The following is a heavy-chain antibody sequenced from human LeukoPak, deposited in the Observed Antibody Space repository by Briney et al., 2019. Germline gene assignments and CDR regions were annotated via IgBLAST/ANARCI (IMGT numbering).Heavy chain of an antibody. J-gene: IGHJ5*02. CDR1: GFTFRSYW. V-gene: IGHV3-74*01. Sequence: GGSLRLSCAASGFTFRSYWMHWVRQAPGKGLLWVSRMNSDGSTTTYADSVKGRFTISRDNAKNTLYLQMNSLRAEDTAVYYCARAGFYSTGNWFDPWGQGTLVTVSS. D-gene: IGHD6-19*01. CDR2: MNSDGSTT. CDR3: ARAGFYSTGNWFDP.